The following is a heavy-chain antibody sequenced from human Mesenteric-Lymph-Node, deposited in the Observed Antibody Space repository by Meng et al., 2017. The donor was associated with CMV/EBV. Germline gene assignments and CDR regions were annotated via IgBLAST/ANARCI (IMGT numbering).Heavy chain of an antibody. CDR2: ISYNGDT. CDR1: GGSISFYY. J-gene: IGHJ6*02. Sequence: SETLSLTCTVSGGSISFYYWHWIRQPPGKGLEWIGFISYNGDTNYNPSLTSRVTISGDKSKNQFSLKLSSVTAADTAVYYCASSSPLHMDVWGQGTTVTVSS. D-gene: IGHD6-13*01. V-gene: IGHV4-59*12. CDR3: ASSSPLHMDV.